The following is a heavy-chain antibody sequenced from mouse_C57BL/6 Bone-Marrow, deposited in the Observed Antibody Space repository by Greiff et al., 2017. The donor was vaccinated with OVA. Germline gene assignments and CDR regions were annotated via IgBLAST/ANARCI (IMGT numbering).Heavy chain of an antibody. J-gene: IGHJ4*01. V-gene: IGHV1-64*01. D-gene: IGHD1-1*01. CDR1: GYTFTSYW. CDR2: IHPNSGST. Sequence: VQLQQPGAELVKPGASVKLSCKASGYTFTSYWMHWVKQRPGQGLEWIGMIHPNSGSTNYNEKFKSKATLTVDKSSSTAYMQRSSLTSEDSAVYYCARSGEFITTVVGAMDYWGQGTSVTVSS. CDR3: ARSGEFITTVVGAMDY.